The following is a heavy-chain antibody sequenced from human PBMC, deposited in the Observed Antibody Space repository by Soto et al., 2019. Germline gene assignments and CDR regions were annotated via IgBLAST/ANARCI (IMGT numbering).Heavy chain of an antibody. CDR3: AKVGAMVYDAFDI. V-gene: IGHV1-46*01. CDR1: GYTFTSYY. D-gene: IGHD5-18*01. J-gene: IGHJ3*02. CDR2: INPSGGST. Sequence: ASVKVSCKASGYTFTSYYVHWVRQAPGQGLEWMGIINPSGGSTSYAQKFQGRVTMTRDTPTSTVYMELSSLRSEDTAVYYCAKVGAMVYDAFDIWGQGTMVTVSS.